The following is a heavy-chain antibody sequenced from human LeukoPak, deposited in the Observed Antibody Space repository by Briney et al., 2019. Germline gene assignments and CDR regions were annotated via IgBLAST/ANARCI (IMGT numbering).Heavy chain of an antibody. CDR2: IYTSGST. CDR1: GGSISSYY. Sequence: SETLSLTCTVSGGSISSYYWSWIRQPAGKGLEWIGRIYTSGSTNYNPSLKSRVTISVDTSKNQFSLKLSSVTAADTAVYYCARDLGIAAAGTGFDYWGQGTLVTVSS. V-gene: IGHV4-4*07. CDR3: ARDLGIAAAGTGFDY. J-gene: IGHJ4*02. D-gene: IGHD6-13*01.